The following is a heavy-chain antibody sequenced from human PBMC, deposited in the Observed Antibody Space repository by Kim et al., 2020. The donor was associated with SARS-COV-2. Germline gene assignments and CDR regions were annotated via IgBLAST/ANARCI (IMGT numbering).Heavy chain of an antibody. CDR1: GFTFTSFT. Sequence: GGSLRLSCAASGFTFTSFTMSWVRQAPGKGLEWVAGSNDSSGSTYYADSVKGRFTISIDNSKNTLSLQMNSLRAEDTAVYYCAKGVVVGATHFDYWGQGTLVTVTS. V-gene: IGHV3-23*01. CDR2: SNDSSGST. J-gene: IGHJ4*02. CDR3: AKGVVVGATHFDY. D-gene: IGHD1-26*01.